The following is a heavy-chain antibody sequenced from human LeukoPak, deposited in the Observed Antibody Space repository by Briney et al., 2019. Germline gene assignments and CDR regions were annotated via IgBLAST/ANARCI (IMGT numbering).Heavy chain of an antibody. CDR1: GFTFGSYG. D-gene: IGHD6-19*01. J-gene: IGHJ4*02. Sequence: GGSLRLSCAASGFTFGSYGMHWVRQAPGKGLEWVAFIRYDGSNKYYADSVKGRFTISRDNSKNTLYLRMNSLRAEDTAVYYCAKSGQWLPPTEFDSWGQGTLVTVSS. CDR2: IRYDGSNK. CDR3: AKSGQWLPPTEFDS. V-gene: IGHV3-30*02.